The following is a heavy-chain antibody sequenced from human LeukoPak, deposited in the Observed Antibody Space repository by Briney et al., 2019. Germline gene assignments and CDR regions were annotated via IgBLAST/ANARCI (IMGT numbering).Heavy chain of an antibody. V-gene: IGHV1-46*01. Sequence: GASVKVSCKTSGYSFTNYYMHWVRQAPGPGPEWMGITRPSSGRTSSPQKFQGRVTMTWDMTTSTFYMELSSLTADDTAVYYCAREGPETYNFDFWGQGTLVTVSS. CDR3: AREGPETYNFDF. D-gene: IGHD1-14*01. CDR1: GYSFTNYY. J-gene: IGHJ4*02. CDR2: TRPSSGRT.